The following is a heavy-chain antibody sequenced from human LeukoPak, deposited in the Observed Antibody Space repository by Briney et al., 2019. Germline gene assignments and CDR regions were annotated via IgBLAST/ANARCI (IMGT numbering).Heavy chain of an antibody. Sequence: PSETLSLTCTVSGGSISSSSYYWGWIRQPPGKGLEWIGSIYYSGSTYYNPSLKSRVTISVDTSKNQFSLKLSSVTAADTAVYYCARQIAAAGYGLWYYYYYMDVWGKGTTVTVSS. CDR3: ARQIAAAGYGLWYYYYYMDV. V-gene: IGHV4-39*07. CDR2: IYYSGST. J-gene: IGHJ6*03. CDR1: GGSISSSSYY. D-gene: IGHD6-13*01.